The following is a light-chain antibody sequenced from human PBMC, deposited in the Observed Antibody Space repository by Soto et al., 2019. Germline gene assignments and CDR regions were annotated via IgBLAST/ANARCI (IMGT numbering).Light chain of an antibody. CDR2: KGF. CDR1: ALPKQY. V-gene: IGLV3-25*03. CDR3: QSADSSGTYVV. Sequence: SYELTQPPSVSVSPGQTARITCSGDALPKQYAYWYQQKPGQAPVLVIYKGFERPSGIPERFSGSSSGTTGTLTISGVQAEDEADYYCQSADSSGTYVVFGGGTKLTVL. J-gene: IGLJ2*01.